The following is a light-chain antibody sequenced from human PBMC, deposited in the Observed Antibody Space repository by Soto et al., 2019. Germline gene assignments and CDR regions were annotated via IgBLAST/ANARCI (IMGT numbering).Light chain of an antibody. J-gene: IGKJ1*01. CDR1: QSVSSNY. CDR2: GAS. Sequence: EIVLTQSPRILSLSPGERATLSCRASQSVSSNYLAWYQQKPGQAPRFLIYGASSRATGIPDRFSGSGSGTDFTLTITRLEPEDFAVYYCQQYGSSPRTFGQGTKVEIK. V-gene: IGKV3-20*01. CDR3: QQYGSSPRT.